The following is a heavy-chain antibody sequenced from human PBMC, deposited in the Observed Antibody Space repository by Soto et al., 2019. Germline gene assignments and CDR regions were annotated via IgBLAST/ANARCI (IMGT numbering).Heavy chain of an antibody. J-gene: IGHJ4*02. CDR3: ARIFLGIAAAGTSSSGWFDY. V-gene: IGHV2-70*11. CDR2: IDWDDGK. D-gene: IGHD6-13*01. CDR1: GFSLSTSGMC. Sequence: SGPTLVKPTQTLTLTCTFSGFSLSTSGMCVSWIRQPPGKALEWLARIDWDDGKYYSTSLKTRLTISKDTSKNQVVLTMTNMDPVDTATYYCARIFLGIAAAGTSSSGWFDYWGQGTLVTVSS.